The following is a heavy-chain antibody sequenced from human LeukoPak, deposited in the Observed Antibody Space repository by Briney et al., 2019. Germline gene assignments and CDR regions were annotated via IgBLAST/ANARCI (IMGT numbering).Heavy chain of an antibody. CDR2: IYYSGST. J-gene: IGHJ4*02. CDR3: AKNGGYDILTGYPCNY. D-gene: IGHD3-9*01. V-gene: IGHV4-59*08. CDR1: GGSISSYY. Sequence: SETLSLTCTVSGGSISSYYWSWIRQPPGKGLEGIGYIYYSGSTNYNPSLKSRVTISVDTSKNQFSLKLSSVTAADTAVYYCAKNGGYDILTGYPCNYWGQGTLVTVSS.